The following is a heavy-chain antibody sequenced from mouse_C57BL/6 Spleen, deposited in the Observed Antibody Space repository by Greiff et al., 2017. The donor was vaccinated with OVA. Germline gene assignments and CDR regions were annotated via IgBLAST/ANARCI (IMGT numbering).Heavy chain of an antibody. Sequence: VKLQQPGAELVRPGSSVKLSCKASGYTFTSYWMHWVKQRPIQGLEWIGNIDPSDSETHYNQKFKDKATLTVDKSSSTAYMQLSSLTSEDSAVYYCAYSSGYRYYFDYWGQGTTLTVSS. CDR3: AYSSGYRYYFDY. V-gene: IGHV1-52*01. CDR1: GYTFTSYW. CDR2: IDPSDSET. J-gene: IGHJ2*01. D-gene: IGHD3-2*02.